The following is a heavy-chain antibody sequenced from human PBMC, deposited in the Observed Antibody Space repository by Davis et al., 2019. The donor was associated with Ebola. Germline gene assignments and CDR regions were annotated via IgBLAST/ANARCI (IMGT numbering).Heavy chain of an antibody. V-gene: IGHV1-69*04. J-gene: IGHJ4*02. CDR3: ARDLTGDPY. CDR1: GGTFSSYT. Sequence: SVKVSCKASGGTFSSYTISWVRQAPGQGLEWMGRITPILGIANYAQKFQGRVTITADKSTSTVYMELSSLRSEDTAVYYCARDLTGDPYWGQGTLVTVSS. D-gene: IGHD7-27*01. CDR2: ITPILGIA.